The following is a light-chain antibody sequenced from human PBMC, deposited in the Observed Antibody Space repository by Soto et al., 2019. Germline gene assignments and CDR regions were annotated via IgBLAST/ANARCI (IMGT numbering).Light chain of an antibody. J-gene: IGKJ4*01. V-gene: IGKV1-9*01. CDR1: QGISSY. CDR3: QQLNSYPRT. Sequence: IQFTQSPSSLSASVGDRVTITCRASQGISSYLAWYQQKPGKAPKLLIYAASTLQSGVPSRFSGSGSGTDFTLTISSLQPEDFATYYCQQLNSYPRTFGGGTKVEIK. CDR2: AAS.